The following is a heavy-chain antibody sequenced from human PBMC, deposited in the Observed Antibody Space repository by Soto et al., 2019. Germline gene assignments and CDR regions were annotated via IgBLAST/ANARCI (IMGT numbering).Heavy chain of an antibody. CDR3: AKDRYDSSGYPDAFDI. J-gene: IGHJ3*02. V-gene: IGHV3-30*18. Sequence: QVQLVESGGGVVQPGRSLRLSWAASGFTFSSYGMHWVRQAPGKGLEWVAVISYDGSNKYYADSVKGRFTISRDNSKNTLYLQMNSLRAEDTAVYYCAKDRYDSSGYPDAFDIWGQGTMVTVSS. CDR1: GFTFSSYG. D-gene: IGHD3-22*01. CDR2: ISYDGSNK.